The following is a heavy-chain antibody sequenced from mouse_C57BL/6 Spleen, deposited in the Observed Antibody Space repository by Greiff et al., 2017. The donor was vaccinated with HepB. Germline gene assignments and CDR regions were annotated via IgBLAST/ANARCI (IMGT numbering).Heavy chain of an antibody. V-gene: IGHV1-80*01. CDR3: AREGYYGSSYAMDY. CDR1: GYAFSSYW. J-gene: IGHJ4*01. CDR2: IYPGDGDT. D-gene: IGHD1-1*01. Sequence: VMLVESGAELVKPGASVKISCKASGYAFSSYWMNWVKQSPGKGLEWIGQIYPGDGDTNYNGNFKGKATLTADKSSSTAYMQLSSLTSEDSAVYFCAREGYYGSSYAMDYWGQGTSVTVSS.